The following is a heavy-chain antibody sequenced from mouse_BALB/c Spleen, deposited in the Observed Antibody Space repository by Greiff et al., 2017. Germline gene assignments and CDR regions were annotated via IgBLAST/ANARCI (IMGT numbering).Heavy chain of an antibody. CDR1: GFTFTDYY. CDR3: ARDNYDGYLDFDY. Sequence: EVKLMESGGGLVQPGGSLRLSCATSGFTFTDYYMSWVRQPPGKALEWLGFIRNKANGYTTEYSASVKGRFTISRDNSQSILYLQMNTLRAEDSATYYCARDNYDGYLDFDYWGQGTTLTVSS. V-gene: IGHV7-3*02. D-gene: IGHD2-3*01. J-gene: IGHJ2*01. CDR2: IRNKANGYTT.